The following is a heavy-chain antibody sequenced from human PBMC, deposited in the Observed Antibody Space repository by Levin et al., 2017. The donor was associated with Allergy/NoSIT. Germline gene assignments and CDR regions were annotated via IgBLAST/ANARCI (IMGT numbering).Heavy chain of an antibody. Sequence: GGSLRLSCAASGFTFSSYAMHWVRQAPGKGLEWVAVISYDGSNKYYADSVKGRFTISRDNSKNTLYLQMNSLRAEDTAVYYCARDQPFKVRGVITHYYYGMDGWGQGTTVTVSS. CDR2: ISYDGSNK. V-gene: IGHV3-30-3*01. CDR1: GFTFSSYA. J-gene: IGHJ6*02. D-gene: IGHD3-10*01. CDR3: ARDQPFKVRGVITHYYYGMDG.